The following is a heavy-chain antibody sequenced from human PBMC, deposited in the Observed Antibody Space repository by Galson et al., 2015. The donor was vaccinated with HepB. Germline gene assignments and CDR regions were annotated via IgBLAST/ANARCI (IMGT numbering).Heavy chain of an antibody. J-gene: IGHJ6*02. CDR1: GFTFSNYS. V-gene: IGHV3-48*02. D-gene: IGHD2-2*01. Sequence: SLRLSCAASGFTFSNYSMNWVRQAPGKGLEWISYISSSSTMYYADSVKGRFTISRDNAKNSPYLQMNSLRDEDTAVYYCARYCSSSSCYVEVFQYFGMDVWGQGTTVTVSS. CDR2: ISSSSTM. CDR3: ARYCSSSSCYVEVFQYFGMDV.